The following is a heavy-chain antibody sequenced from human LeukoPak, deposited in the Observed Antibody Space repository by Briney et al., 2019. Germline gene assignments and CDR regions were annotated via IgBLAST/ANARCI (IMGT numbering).Heavy chain of an antibody. J-gene: IGHJ5*02. Sequence: PSETLSLTCTVSGGSISSSSYYWGWIRQPPGKGLEWIGSIYYSGSTYYNPSLKSRVTISVDTSKNQFSLKLSSVTAADTAVYYCARHSVLWLFDPWGQGTLVTVSS. CDR2: IYYSGST. CDR1: GGSISSSSYY. V-gene: IGHV4-39*01. D-gene: IGHD3-10*01. CDR3: ARHSVLWLFDP.